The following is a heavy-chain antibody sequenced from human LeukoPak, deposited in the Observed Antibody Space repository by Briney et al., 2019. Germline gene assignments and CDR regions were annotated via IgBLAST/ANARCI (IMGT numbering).Heavy chain of an antibody. V-gene: IGHV3-23*01. Sequence: PGGSLRLSCAASGFTFSSYAMSWVRQAPGKGLEWVSAISGSGGSTYYADSVKGRFTISRDNSKNTLYLQMNSLRAEDTAVYYCAKDRVPNLYYYGSGSQEPIDYWGQGTLVTVSS. CDR1: GFTFSSYA. CDR3: AKDRVPNLYYYGSGSQEPIDY. J-gene: IGHJ4*02. CDR2: ISGSGGST. D-gene: IGHD3-10*01.